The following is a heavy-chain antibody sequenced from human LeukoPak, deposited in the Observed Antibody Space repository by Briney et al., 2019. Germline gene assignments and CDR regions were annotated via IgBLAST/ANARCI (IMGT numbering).Heavy chain of an antibody. Sequence: GGSLRLSCAASGFTFSSYAMSWVRQAPGKGLEWVSAISGSGGSTYYADSVKGRFTIYRDNSKNTLYLQMNSLRAEDTAVYYCAKDLDLWPRPLDYWGQGTLVTVSS. CDR3: AKDLDLWPRPLDY. D-gene: IGHD2/OR15-2a*01. CDR1: GFTFSSYA. V-gene: IGHV3-23*01. J-gene: IGHJ4*02. CDR2: ISGSGGST.